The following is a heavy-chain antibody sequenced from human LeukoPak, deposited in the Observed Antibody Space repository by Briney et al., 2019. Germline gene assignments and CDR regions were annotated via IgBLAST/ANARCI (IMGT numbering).Heavy chain of an antibody. V-gene: IGHV1-69*13. CDR3: ARYYSGWYYFDY. Sequence: SVKVSCNASGGTFSSYAISWVRQAPGHGLEWMGGIIPIFGTSNYAQKFQGRVTITADESTSTAYMELSSLRSEDTAVYYCARYYSGWYYFDYWGQGTLVTVSS. CDR2: IIPIFGTS. D-gene: IGHD6-19*01. CDR1: GGTFSSYA. J-gene: IGHJ4*02.